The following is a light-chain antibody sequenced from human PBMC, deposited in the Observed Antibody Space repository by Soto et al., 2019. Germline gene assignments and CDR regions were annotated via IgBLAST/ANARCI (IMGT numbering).Light chain of an antibody. Sequence: DIQMTQSPSTLSASVGDRVTITCRASQSIRGSLAWYQQKPGKAPKLLIYEASNLKSGVPSRFSGSGSGTEYTLTISILQPDDSASYYCQQYNGFWTFGQGTRVEIK. CDR1: QSIRGS. CDR2: EAS. J-gene: IGKJ1*01. V-gene: IGKV1-5*03. CDR3: QQYNGFWT.